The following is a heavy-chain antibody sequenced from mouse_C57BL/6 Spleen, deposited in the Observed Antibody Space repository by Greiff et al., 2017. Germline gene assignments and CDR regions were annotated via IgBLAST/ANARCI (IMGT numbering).Heavy chain of an antibody. V-gene: IGHV10-1*01. D-gene: IGHD2-4*01. J-gene: IGHJ2*01. CDR1: GFSFNTYA. Sequence: VQLKESGGGLVQPKGSLKLSCAASGFSFNTYAMNWVRQAPGKGLEWVARIRSKSNNYATYYADSVKDRFTISRDDSESMLYLQMNNLKTEDTAMYYCVRPHYDYDGYFDYWGQGTTLTVSS. CDR2: IRSKSNNYAT. CDR3: VRPHYDYDGYFDY.